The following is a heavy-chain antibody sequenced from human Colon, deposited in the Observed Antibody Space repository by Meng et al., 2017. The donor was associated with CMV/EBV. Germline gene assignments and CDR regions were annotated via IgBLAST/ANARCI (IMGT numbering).Heavy chain of an antibody. V-gene: IGHV1-8*01. CDR2: MNPDSGLK. CDR3: ARGPRSGWADF. Sequence: SCRASGYTRPNYDINWVRLAAGQGLEWMGWMNPDSGLKVYAQRFQGRVIMTSNSVTGTVYMEVSSLTSEDTGVYYCARGPRSGWADFWGQGTLVTVSS. CDR1: GYTRPNYD. D-gene: IGHD6-19*01. J-gene: IGHJ4*02.